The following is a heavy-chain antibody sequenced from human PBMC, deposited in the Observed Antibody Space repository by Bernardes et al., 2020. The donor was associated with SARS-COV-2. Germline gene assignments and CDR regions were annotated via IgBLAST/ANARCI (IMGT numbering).Heavy chain of an antibody. CDR1: GFTFSSYG. Sequence: GGSLRLSCAASGFTFSSYGLHWVRQAPGKGLEWVAVISYDGSHQYYVDSVKGRFTISRDNSMNTLYLQMNTLRAEDTAVYYCARTRGYSLVDWVDVWGQGTTVTVSS. D-gene: IGHD2-15*01. V-gene: IGHV3-33*01. J-gene: IGHJ6*02. CDR2: ISYDGSHQ. CDR3: ARTRGYSLVDWVDV.